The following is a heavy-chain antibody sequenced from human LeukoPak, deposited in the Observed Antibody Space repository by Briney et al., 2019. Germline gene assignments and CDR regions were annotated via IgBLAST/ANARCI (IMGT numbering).Heavy chain of an antibody. Sequence: GASVKVSCKASGGTFSNFAFSWVRQAPGQGLQWVGRIIPIVDVTSYAQNFKGRVTITADESTTTAYMELRSLRSDDTAVYYCARDFGIAVAGMGYWGQGTLVTVSS. CDR2: IIPIVDVT. V-gene: IGHV1-69*04. CDR1: GGTFSNFA. D-gene: IGHD6-19*01. CDR3: ARDFGIAVAGMGY. J-gene: IGHJ4*02.